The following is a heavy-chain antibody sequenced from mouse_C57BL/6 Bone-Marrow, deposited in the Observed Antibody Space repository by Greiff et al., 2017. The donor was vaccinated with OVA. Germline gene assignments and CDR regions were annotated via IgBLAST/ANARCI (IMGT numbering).Heavy chain of an antibody. V-gene: IGHV2-2*01. CDR2: IWSGGST. Sequence: QVQLQQSGPGLVQPSQSLSITCTVSGFSLTSYGVHWVRQSPGKGLEWLGVIWSGGSTDYNAAFISRLSISKDNSKSQVFFKMNSLQADDTAIYYCARNEAEGYGSSFFAYWGQGTLVTVSA. J-gene: IGHJ3*01. CDR1: GFSLTSYG. CDR3: ARNEAEGYGSSFFAY. D-gene: IGHD1-1*01.